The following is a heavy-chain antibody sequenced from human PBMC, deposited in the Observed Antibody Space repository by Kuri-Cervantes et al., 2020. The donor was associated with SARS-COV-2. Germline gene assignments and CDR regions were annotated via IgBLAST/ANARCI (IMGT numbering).Heavy chain of an antibody. CDR2: IRSKAYGGTT. J-gene: IGHJ4*02. Sequence: GESLKISGTASGFTFGDYAMSWVRQAPGKGLEWVGFIRSKAYGGTTEYAASVKGRFTISRDDSKSIAYLQMNSLKTEDTAVYYCTTDGGLGYCSSTSCYPFDYWGQGTLVTVSS. CDR3: TTDGGLGYCSSTSCYPFDY. CDR1: GFTFGDYA. D-gene: IGHD2-2*01. V-gene: IGHV3-49*04.